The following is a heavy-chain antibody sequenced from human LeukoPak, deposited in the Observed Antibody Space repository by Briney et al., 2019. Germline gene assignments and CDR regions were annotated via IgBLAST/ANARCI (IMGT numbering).Heavy chain of an antibody. CDR1: GFTVGSNY. D-gene: IGHD3-22*01. Sequence: GGSLRLSCAASGFTVGSNYMSWVRQALGKGLEWVSVIYSGGSTYYADSVKGRFTISRDNSKNTLYLQMNSLRAEDTAVYYCARVAPYYYDSSGYPLYWYFDLWGRGTLVTVSS. J-gene: IGHJ2*01. CDR2: IYSGGST. CDR3: ARVAPYYYDSSGYPLYWYFDL. V-gene: IGHV3-53*01.